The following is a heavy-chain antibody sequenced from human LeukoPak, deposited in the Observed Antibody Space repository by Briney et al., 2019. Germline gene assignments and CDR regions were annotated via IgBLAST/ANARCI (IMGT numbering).Heavy chain of an antibody. CDR2: TSYDGQNK. CDR1: GFNFNTYG. D-gene: IGHD3-10*01. CDR3: AKDGLAGRFDSTAPGIYDGLDV. Sequence: PGGSLRLSCVASGFNFNTYGLHWARQAPGKGLEWVAVTSYDGQNKQYGVSVRGRFTISRDNSKNTLYLQMNSLRREDTAIYYCAKDGLAGRFDSTAPGIYDGLDVWGQGTTVTVSS. J-gene: IGHJ6*02. V-gene: IGHV3-30*18.